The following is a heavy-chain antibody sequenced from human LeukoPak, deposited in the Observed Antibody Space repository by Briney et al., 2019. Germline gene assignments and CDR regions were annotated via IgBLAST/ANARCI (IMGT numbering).Heavy chain of an antibody. CDR1: GFTFSDYS. V-gene: IGHV3-48*01. J-gene: IGHJ5*02. CDR3: ARGPPLFDP. CDR2: ISTGGDTI. Sequence: GGSLRLSCAVSGFTFSDYSMNWVRQPPGKGLEWISYISTGGDTIYYADSVKGRFTISSDNAKKSLYLQMNSPRAEDTAVYYCARGPPLFDPWGQGTLVTVSS.